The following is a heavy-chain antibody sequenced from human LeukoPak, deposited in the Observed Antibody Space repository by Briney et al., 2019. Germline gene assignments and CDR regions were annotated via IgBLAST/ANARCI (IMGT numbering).Heavy chain of an antibody. V-gene: IGHV3-33*01. Sequence: VGSLRLSCAASGFTFSNFGMHWVRQAPGKGLEWVAFIWFDGSNKYYADSVKGRFTISRDNSKNTLYLQMDSLRGEDTAMYYCARDASSGSLHFAYWGQGTLVTVSS. J-gene: IGHJ4*02. CDR2: IWFDGSNK. D-gene: IGHD3-10*01. CDR1: GFTFSNFG. CDR3: ARDASSGSLHFAY.